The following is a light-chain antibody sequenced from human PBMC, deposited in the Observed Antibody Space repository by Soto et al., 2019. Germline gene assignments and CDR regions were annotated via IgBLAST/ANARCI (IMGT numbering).Light chain of an antibody. CDR2: EVS. J-gene: IGLJ3*02. V-gene: IGLV2-14*01. Sequence: QSALTQPASVSGSPGQSITISCTGTSSDVGAYNYVSWYQQHPGKAPKLMIYEVSNRPPGVSTRFSGSKSGNTASLTISGLQAEDEGDYYCSSYTSGSTWVFGGGTKLTVL. CDR1: SSDVGAYNY. CDR3: SSYTSGSTWV.